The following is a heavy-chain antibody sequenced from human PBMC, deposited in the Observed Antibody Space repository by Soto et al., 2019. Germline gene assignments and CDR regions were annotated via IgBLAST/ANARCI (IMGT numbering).Heavy chain of an antibody. D-gene: IGHD4-4*01. J-gene: IGHJ4*02. Sequence: ASVKVSCKASGYTFTSYGISWVRQAPGQGLEWMGWISAYNGNTNYAQKLQGRVTMTTDTSASTAYMELRSLRSDDTAVYYCARVSRWMTTTPGDYWGQGTLVTVSS. CDR2: ISAYNGNT. CDR1: GYTFTSYG. CDR3: ARVSRWMTTTPGDY. V-gene: IGHV1-18*01.